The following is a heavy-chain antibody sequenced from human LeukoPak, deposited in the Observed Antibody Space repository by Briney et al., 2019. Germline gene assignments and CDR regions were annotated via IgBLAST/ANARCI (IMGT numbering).Heavy chain of an antibody. CDR2: MNPNSGNT. CDR3: ARGRDYCTNGVCYMYFDY. Sequence: GASVKVSCKASGYTFTSYDINWVLQATGQGLEWMGWMNPNSGNTGYAQKFQGRVTMTRNTSISTAYMELSSLRSEDTAVYYCARGRDYCTNGVCYMYFDYWGQGTLVTVSS. D-gene: IGHD2-8*01. CDR1: GYTFTSYD. V-gene: IGHV1-8*01. J-gene: IGHJ4*02.